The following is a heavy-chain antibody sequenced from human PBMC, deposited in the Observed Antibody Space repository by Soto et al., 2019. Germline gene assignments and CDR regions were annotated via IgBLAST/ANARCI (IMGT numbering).Heavy chain of an antibody. J-gene: IGHJ4*02. CDR1: NFSISSGYY. D-gene: IGHD6-19*01. CDR3: ARTHSGCYYSVFNY. CDR2: IYRSGTT. V-gene: IGHV4-38-2*01. Sequence: PSETLSLTCVVANFSISSGYYWGWIRQSPGKGLEWIASIYRSGTTSYNPSLKSRVTISVDPSKNQFSLMLTAVTAADTAVYYCARTHSGCYYSVFNYWGRGALVTVSS.